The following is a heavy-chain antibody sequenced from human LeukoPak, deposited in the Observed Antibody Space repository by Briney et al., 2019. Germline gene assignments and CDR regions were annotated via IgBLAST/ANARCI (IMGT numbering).Heavy chain of an antibody. J-gene: IGHJ1*01. CDR3: ASAGIAAGTFQH. D-gene: IGHD6-25*01. CDR1: GFAFSDYY. V-gene: IGHV3-11*01. CDR2: ISSSGSTI. Sequence: GGSLRLSCAASGFAFSDYYMSWLRQAPGKGLDRVSYISSSGSTIYYADSVKGRFTISRDNAKNSLYLQMNSLRAEDTAVYYCASAGIAAGTFQHWGQGTLVTVSS.